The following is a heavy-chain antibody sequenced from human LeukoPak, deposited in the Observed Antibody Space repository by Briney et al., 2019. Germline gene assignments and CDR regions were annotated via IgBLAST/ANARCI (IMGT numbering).Heavy chain of an antibody. J-gene: IGHJ5*02. Sequence: RTGESLRLSCAASGFTFDDYGMSWVRQAPGKGLEWVSGINWNGGSTGYADSVKGRFTISRDNAKNSLYLQMNSLRAEDTALYYCARGGCSSTSCYTGSWFDPWGQGTLVTVSS. CDR3: ARGGCSSTSCYTGSWFDP. CDR2: INWNGGST. CDR1: GFTFDDYG. D-gene: IGHD2-2*02. V-gene: IGHV3-20*04.